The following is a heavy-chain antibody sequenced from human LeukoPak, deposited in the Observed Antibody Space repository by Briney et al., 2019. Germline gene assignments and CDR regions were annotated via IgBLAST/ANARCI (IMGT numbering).Heavy chain of an antibody. J-gene: IGHJ1*01. D-gene: IGHD3-10*01. CDR2: ISGSGGST. CDR1: GFTFSSYA. V-gene: IGHV3-23*01. Sequence: GGSLRLSCAASGFTFSSYAMSWIRQAPGKGLEWVSAISGSGGSTYYADSVKGRFTISRDNSKNTLYLQMNSLRAEDTAVYYCAKGGRVIGDTMVRGVIMSWGQGTLVTVSS. CDR3: AKGGRVIGDTMVRGVIMS.